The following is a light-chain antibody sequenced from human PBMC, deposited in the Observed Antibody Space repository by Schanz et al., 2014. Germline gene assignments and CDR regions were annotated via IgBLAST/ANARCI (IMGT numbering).Light chain of an antibody. CDR3: SSSAIGSTVV. Sequence: QSALTQPASVSGSPGQSITISCTGTSSDVGGYNYVSWYQQHPGKAPKLMIYDVSNRPSGVSNRFSGSKSGNTASLTISGLQAEDEADYYCSSSAIGSTVVFGGGTKLTVL. V-gene: IGLV2-14*01. CDR2: DVS. CDR1: SSDVGGYNY. J-gene: IGLJ3*02.